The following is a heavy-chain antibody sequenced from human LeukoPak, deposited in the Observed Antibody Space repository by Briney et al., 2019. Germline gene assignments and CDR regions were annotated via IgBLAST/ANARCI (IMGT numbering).Heavy chain of an antibody. CDR2: IKRDGSEK. CDR1: GFTFSSYW. V-gene: IGHV3-7*01. D-gene: IGHD3-3*01. Sequence: GGSLRLSCAASGFTFSSYWMSWVRQAPGKGLEWVANIKRDGSEKYYVDSVKGRFTISRDNAKNSLYLQMNSLRAEDTAVYYCARDPIWSGYRASFDYWGQGTLVTVSS. J-gene: IGHJ4*02. CDR3: ARDPIWSGYRASFDY.